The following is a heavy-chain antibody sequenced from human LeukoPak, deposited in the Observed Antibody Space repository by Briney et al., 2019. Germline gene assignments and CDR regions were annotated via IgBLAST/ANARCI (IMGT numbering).Heavy chain of an antibody. CDR1: GGSISSSSYY. CDR3: AVKYGGYFGPFDY. Sequence: SETLSLTCTVSGGSISSSSYYWGWIRQPPGKGLEWIGSIYYSGNTYYNPSLKSRVTISVDTSKNQFSLKLSSVTAADTAVYYCAVKYGGYFGPFDYWGQGTLVTVSS. D-gene: IGHD5-12*01. J-gene: IGHJ4*02. V-gene: IGHV4-39*07. CDR2: IYYSGNT.